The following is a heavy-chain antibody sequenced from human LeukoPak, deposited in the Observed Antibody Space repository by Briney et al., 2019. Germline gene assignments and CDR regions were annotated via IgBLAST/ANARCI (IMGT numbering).Heavy chain of an antibody. V-gene: IGHV3-7*03. Sequence: PGGSLRLSCAASGFTFSSYWMSWVRQAPGKGREWVANIKQDGSEKYYVDSVKGRFTISRDNAKNSLYLQMNSLRAEDTAVYYCARGSHVLRYFDWPTFDYWGQGTLVTASS. J-gene: IGHJ4*02. CDR1: GFTFSSYW. D-gene: IGHD3-9*01. CDR2: IKQDGSEK. CDR3: ARGSHVLRYFDWPTFDY.